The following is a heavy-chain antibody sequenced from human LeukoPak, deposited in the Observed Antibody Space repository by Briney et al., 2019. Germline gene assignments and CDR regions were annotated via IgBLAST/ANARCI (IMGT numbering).Heavy chain of an antibody. CDR3: AKDSRSSSSNPDN. D-gene: IGHD6-6*01. V-gene: IGHV3-23*01. CDR2: ITGTGDSA. Sequence: GGPLRLSCAASGFTFSDYAMCWVRQAPGKGLEWVAAITGTGDSAYYADSVEGRFSISRDRSKNTVYLQMNGLRAEDSDMYFCAKDSRSSSSNPDNWGQGTLVTVSS. J-gene: IGHJ4*02. CDR1: GFTFSDYA.